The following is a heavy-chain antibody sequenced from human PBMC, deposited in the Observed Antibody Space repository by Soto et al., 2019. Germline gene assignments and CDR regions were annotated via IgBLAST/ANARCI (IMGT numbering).Heavy chain of an antibody. Sequence: PSETLSLTCAVYGGSFSGYYWSWIRQPPGKGLEWIGEINHSGSTYYNPSLKSRVTISVDTSKNQFSLKLSSVTAADTAVYYCARSPGSDGDSGWGQGTLVTVSS. D-gene: IGHD4-17*01. CDR3: ARSPGSDGDSG. V-gene: IGHV4-34*09. CDR1: GGSFSGYY. J-gene: IGHJ4*02. CDR2: INHSGST.